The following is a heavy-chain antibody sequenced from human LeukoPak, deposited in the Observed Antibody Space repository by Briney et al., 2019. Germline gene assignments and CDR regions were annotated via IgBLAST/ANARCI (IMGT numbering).Heavy chain of an antibody. V-gene: IGHV3-64*01. Sequence: GGTLRLSCETSEFIFSSYEMHWVRQTPGRGLEYVSGISGNGVSSYYALSVKVRFTISRENSKNTLYLQMGSLKTEDMAVYYCARSTEGTAHFDYWGQGALVIVSS. D-gene: IGHD1-7*01. CDR3: ARSTEGTAHFDY. CDR1: EFIFSSYE. J-gene: IGHJ4*02. CDR2: ISGNGVSS.